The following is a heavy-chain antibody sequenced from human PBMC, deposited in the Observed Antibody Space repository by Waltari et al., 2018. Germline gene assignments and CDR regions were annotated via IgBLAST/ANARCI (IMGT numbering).Heavy chain of an antibody. Sequence: QVQLQESGPGLVKPSETLSLTCAVSGYSISSGYYWGWIRQPPGKGLEWIGSIYHSGSTYYNPSLKSRVTISVDTSKNQFSLKLSSVTAADTAVYYCASWDSSSRSPYWYFDLWGRGTLVTVSS. J-gene: IGHJ2*01. V-gene: IGHV4-38-2*01. CDR1: GYSISSGYY. CDR2: IYHSGST. D-gene: IGHD6-13*01. CDR3: ASWDSSSRSPYWYFDL.